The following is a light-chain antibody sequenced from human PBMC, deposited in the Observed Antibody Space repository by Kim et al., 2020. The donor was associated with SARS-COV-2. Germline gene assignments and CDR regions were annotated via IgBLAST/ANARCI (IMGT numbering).Light chain of an antibody. Sequence: NFMLTQPRSVSESPGKTVTISCTRSSGSIDDNYVQWYQQRPGGVPTAVIYEDDQRPSGVSDRFSGSIDNSSNSASLTISGLKTEDEADYYCQSYNRSNVVFGGGTQLTVL. CDR1: SGSIDDNY. V-gene: IGLV6-57*04. J-gene: IGLJ2*01. CDR2: EDD. CDR3: QSYNRSNVV.